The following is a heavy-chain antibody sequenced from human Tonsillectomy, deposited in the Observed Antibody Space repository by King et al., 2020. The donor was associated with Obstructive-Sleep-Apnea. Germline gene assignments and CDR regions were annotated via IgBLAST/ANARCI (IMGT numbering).Heavy chain of an antibody. CDR3: AREVCSTSCYDYYYGMDV. Sequence: QLVQSGAEVKKPVASVKVSCKASGYTFTSYSINWGRQAPGQGLEWLGWFSVDNGNRKYAQKLQGRVTMTPDTSTITAYMELRSLTSDDTAVYYCAREVCSTSCYDYYYGMDVWGQGTTVTASS. CDR2: FSVDNGNR. V-gene: IGHV1-18*04. J-gene: IGHJ6*02. D-gene: IGHD2-2*01. CDR1: GYTFTSYS.